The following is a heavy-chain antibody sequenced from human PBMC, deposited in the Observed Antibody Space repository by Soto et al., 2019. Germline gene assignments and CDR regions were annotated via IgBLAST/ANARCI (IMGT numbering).Heavy chain of an antibody. CDR2: ISTSSSYT. CDR1: GFTFSDYY. Sequence: QVQLVEYGGGLVKPGGSLRLSCAASGFTFSDYYMSWIRQAPGKGLEWVSYISTSSSYTNYTDSVKGRFIISRDNAKNSLYLQMNSLRAEDTAVYYCAGSKSVANWFDPWGQGTLVTVSS. V-gene: IGHV3-11*05. CDR3: AGSKSVANWFDP. J-gene: IGHJ5*02.